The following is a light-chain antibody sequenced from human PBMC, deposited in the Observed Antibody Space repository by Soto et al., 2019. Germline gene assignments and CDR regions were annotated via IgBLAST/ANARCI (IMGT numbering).Light chain of an antibody. CDR2: SNN. V-gene: IGLV1-44*01. CDR3: AAWDDSLNGVL. J-gene: IGLJ2*01. Sequence: QSVLTQPPSASGTPGQRVTISCSGSSSNIGINTVNWYQQLPGTAPKLLIYSNNQRPSGVTDRFSGSKSGTSASLAISGLQSEDEADYYCAAWDDSLNGVLFGGGTKLIVL. CDR1: SSNIGINT.